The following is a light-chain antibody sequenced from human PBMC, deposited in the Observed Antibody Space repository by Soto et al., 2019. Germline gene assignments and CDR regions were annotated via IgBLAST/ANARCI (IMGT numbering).Light chain of an antibody. CDR1: QGISSD. J-gene: IGKJ5*01. CDR3: QQLNTYPIT. CDR2: AAS. V-gene: IGKV1-9*01. Sequence: DIQLTQSPSFLSASVGDRVTITCRASQGISSDLAWYQQKPGKAPNLLIYAASTLQTGVPSRFSGSGSGTEFTLTISCLQPEDFATYYCQQLNTYPITFGQGTRLEIK.